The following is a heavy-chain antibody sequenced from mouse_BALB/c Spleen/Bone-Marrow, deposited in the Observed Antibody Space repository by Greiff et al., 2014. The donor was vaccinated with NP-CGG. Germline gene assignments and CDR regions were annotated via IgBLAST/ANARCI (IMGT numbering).Heavy chain of an antibody. CDR2: ISYDGSN. D-gene: IGHD1-2*01. CDR1: GYSITSGYY. CDR3: ARIITAPLAMDY. J-gene: IGHJ4*01. V-gene: IGHV3-6*02. Sequence: VQLQQSGPGLVKPSQSLSLTCSVTGYSITSGYYWNWIRQFPGNKLEWMGYISYDGSNNYNPSLKNRISITRDTSKNQFFLKLNSVTTEDTATYFCARIITAPLAMDYWGQGTSVTVSS.